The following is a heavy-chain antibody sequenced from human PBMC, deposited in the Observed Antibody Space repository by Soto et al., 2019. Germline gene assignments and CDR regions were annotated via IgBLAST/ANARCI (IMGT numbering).Heavy chain of an antibody. V-gene: IGHV4-31*03. CDR3: ARHGPTLGYCSGGSCPRFDY. CDR1: GGSISSGGYY. D-gene: IGHD2-15*01. CDR2: IYYSGST. Sequence: QVQLQESGPGLVKPSQTLSLTCTVSGGSISSGGYYWSWIRQHPGKGLEWIGYIYYSGSTYYNPSLQSRVTISVDTSKNQFSLKLSSVTAADTAVYYCARHGPTLGYCSGGSCPRFDYWGQGTLVTVSS. J-gene: IGHJ4*02.